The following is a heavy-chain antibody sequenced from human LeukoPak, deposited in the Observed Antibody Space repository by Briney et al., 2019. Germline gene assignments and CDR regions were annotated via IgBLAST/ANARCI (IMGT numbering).Heavy chain of an antibody. V-gene: IGHV1-18*01. J-gene: IGHJ4*02. CDR1: GYTFTSYG. Sequence: ASVKVSCKASGYTFTSYGISWLRQAPRQWLEWMGWISAYNGNTNYAQKLQGRVTMTTDTSTSTAYMELRSLRSDDTAVYYCARYWATFTIFGVVVHPHFDYWGQGTLVTVSS. CDR3: ARYWATFTIFGVVVHPHFDY. D-gene: IGHD3-3*01. CDR2: ISAYNGNT.